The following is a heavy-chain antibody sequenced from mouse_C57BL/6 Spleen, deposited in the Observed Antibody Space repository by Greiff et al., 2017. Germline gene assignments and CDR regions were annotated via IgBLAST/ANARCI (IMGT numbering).Heavy chain of an antibody. CDR3: ARNHLRDDYDEGSWFAY. D-gene: IGHD2-4*01. CDR1: GFTFSDYG. CDR2: ISSGSSTI. Sequence: EVQLVESGGGLVKPGGSLKLSCAASGFTFSDYGMHWVRQAPEKGLEWVAYISSGSSTIYYADTVKGRFTISRDNAKNTLFLQMTSLRSEDTAMYYCARNHLRDDYDEGSWFAYWGQGTLVTVSA. J-gene: IGHJ3*01. V-gene: IGHV5-17*01.